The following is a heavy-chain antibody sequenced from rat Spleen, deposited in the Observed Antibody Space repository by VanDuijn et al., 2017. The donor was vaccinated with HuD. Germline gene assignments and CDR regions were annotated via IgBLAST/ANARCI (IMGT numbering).Heavy chain of an antibody. D-gene: IGHD1-9*01. Sequence: EVQLVESGGDLVQPGRSLKLSCAASGFTFSDFYMAWVRQAPTKGLEWVATISYDGSSTYYRDSVKGRFTISRDNAKSTLYLQMDSLRSEGTATYYCARRHYGYTDYFDYWGQGVMVTVSS. CDR3: ARRHYGYTDYFDY. J-gene: IGHJ2*01. CDR2: ISYDGSST. CDR1: GFTFSDFY. V-gene: IGHV5-17*01.